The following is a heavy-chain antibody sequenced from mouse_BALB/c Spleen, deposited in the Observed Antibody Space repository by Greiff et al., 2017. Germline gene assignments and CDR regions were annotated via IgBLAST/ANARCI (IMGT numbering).Heavy chain of an antibody. Sequence: VQLQQSGAELVRPGSSVKISCKASGYAFSSYWMNWVKQRPGQGLEWIGQIYPGDGDTNYNGKFKGKATLTADKSSSTAYMQLSSLTSEDSAVYFCARSGRRGGYAMDYWGQGTSVTVSS. D-gene: IGHD2-12*01. J-gene: IGHJ4*01. V-gene: IGHV1-80*01. CDR3: ARSGRRGGYAMDY. CDR1: GYAFSSYW. CDR2: IYPGDGDT.